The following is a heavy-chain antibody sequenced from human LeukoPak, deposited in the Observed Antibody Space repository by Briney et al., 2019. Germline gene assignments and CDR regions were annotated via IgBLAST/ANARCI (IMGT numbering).Heavy chain of an antibody. D-gene: IGHD1-26*01. CDR1: TGSISSSSYY. CDR2: IYYSGIT. Sequence: SEILSLTCTVSTGSISSSSYYWGWIRQPPGKGLEWIGTIYYSGITYYSPSLKSRVTISVDTSKNQFSLRLSSVTAADTAVYYCARSLGGAPVDYWGQGTLVTVSS. CDR3: ARSLGGAPVDY. J-gene: IGHJ4*02. V-gene: IGHV4-39*01.